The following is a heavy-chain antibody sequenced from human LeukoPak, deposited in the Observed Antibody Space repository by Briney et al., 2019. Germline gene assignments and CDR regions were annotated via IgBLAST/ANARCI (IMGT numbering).Heavy chain of an antibody. CDR2: IGRNGDST. V-gene: IGHV3-64D*06. CDR3: ARDADSGGYYSYFDC. J-gene: IGHJ4*02. CDR1: GFTFSTYA. D-gene: IGHD3-22*01. Sequence: PGGSLRLSCSASGFTFSTYAMHWVRQAPGKGLEYVSAIGRNGDSTYYADSVKGRFTISRDNSKNTLYLQMSSLRPEDTAVYYCARDADSGGYYSYFDCWGQGTLVTVSS.